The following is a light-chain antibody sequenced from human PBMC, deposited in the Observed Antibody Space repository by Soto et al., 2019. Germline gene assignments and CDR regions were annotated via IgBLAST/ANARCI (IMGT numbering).Light chain of an antibody. V-gene: IGKV1-33*01. CDR2: DAS. CDR3: QQYENLPT. J-gene: IGKJ5*01. CDR1: QNINNY. Sequence: DIQMTQSPSSLSASLGDRVTIXXQASQNINNYLNWYQQKPGRAPEILIYDASNLEAGVPSRFRGSGSGTDFTFTISRLQPEDIATYYCQQYENLPTFGQGTRLEI.